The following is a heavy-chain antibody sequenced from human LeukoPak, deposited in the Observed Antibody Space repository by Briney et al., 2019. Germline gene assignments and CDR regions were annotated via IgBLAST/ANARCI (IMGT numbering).Heavy chain of an antibody. Sequence: SETLSLTCTVSGGSISNYYWSWVRQPPGKGLEWIGYISYSGSTNYNPSLKSRVTISVDTSKNQFSLKLSSVTAADTAVYYCARRGNYYDSSSNYYYWYFDHWGPGTLVTVSS. J-gene: IGHJ2*01. V-gene: IGHV4-59*08. D-gene: IGHD3-22*01. CDR2: ISYSGST. CDR1: GGSISNYY. CDR3: ARRGNYYDSSSNYYYWYFDH.